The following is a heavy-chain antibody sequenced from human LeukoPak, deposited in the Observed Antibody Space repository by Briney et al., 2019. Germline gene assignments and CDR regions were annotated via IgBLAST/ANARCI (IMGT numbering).Heavy chain of an antibody. Sequence: GGSLRLSCAASGFTFSSYAMSWVRQAPGKGLEWVSAISGSGGSTYYADSVKGRFTISRDNAKNSLYLQMNSLRAEDTAVYYCARDNQLWFGELLSHDYWGQGTLVTVSS. J-gene: IGHJ4*02. CDR1: GFTFSSYA. CDR2: ISGSGGST. CDR3: ARDNQLWFGELLSHDY. V-gene: IGHV3-23*01. D-gene: IGHD3-10*01.